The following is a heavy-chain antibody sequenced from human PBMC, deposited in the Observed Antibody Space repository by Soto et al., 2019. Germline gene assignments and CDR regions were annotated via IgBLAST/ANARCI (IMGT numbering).Heavy chain of an antibody. CDR2: IYYSGST. V-gene: IGHV4-31*03. CDR1: GGSISSGGYY. CDR3: ARGHYDILTGNWFDP. J-gene: IGHJ5*02. Sequence: PSETLSLTCTVSGGSISSGGYYWSWIRQHPGKGLEWIGYIYYSGSTYYNPSLKSRVTISVDTSKNQFSLKLSSVTAADTAVYYCARGHYDILTGNWFDPWGQGTLVTVSS. D-gene: IGHD3-9*01.